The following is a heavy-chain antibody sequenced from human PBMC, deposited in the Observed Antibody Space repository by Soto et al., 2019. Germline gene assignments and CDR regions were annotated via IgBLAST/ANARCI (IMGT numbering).Heavy chain of an antibody. CDR3: TTADLLWFGETHLN. J-gene: IGHJ4*02. D-gene: IGHD3-10*01. V-gene: IGHV3-15*01. CDR2: IKSEADGRAT. CDR1: GFTFSNAW. Sequence: EVQLVESGGGLVKPGGSLRLSCAASGFTFSNAWMSWVRQAPGKGLEWVGRIKSEADGRATDYAAPAKGRFTISRDDSKNTLYLQMNSLKTVDSAVYYCTTADLLWFGETHLNWGQGALVTVSS.